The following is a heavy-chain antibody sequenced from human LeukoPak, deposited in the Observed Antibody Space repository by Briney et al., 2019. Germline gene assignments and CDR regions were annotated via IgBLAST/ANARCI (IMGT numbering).Heavy chain of an antibody. D-gene: IGHD5-18*01. Sequence: SETLSLTCTVSGGSISSYYWSWIRQPPGKGLEWIGYIYYSGSTNYNPSLKSRVTISVDTSKNQFSLKLSSVTAADTAVYYCARVVYSYGEAAFDIWGQGTMVTVSS. CDR2: IYYSGST. CDR1: GGSISSYY. CDR3: ARVVYSYGEAAFDI. J-gene: IGHJ3*02. V-gene: IGHV4-59*01.